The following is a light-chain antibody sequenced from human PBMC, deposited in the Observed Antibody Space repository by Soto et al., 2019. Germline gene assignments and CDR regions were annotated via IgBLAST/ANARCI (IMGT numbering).Light chain of an antibody. CDR3: HQRQSWPRT. CDR1: QYVGTR. Sequence: EIVLTQSPATLSSSPGETATLSCRASQYVGTRLAWYQHKPGQAPRLLIYYTSSRATGIPARFSGSGSGTDFTLTISSLAPEDFAIYYCHQRQSWPRTFGQGTKVEIK. CDR2: YTS. J-gene: IGKJ1*01. V-gene: IGKV3-11*01.